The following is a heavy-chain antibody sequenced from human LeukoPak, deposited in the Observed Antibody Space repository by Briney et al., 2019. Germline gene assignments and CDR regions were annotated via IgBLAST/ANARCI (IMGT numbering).Heavy chain of an antibody. CDR1: GGSSSGYY. V-gene: IGHV4-34*01. CDR2: INHSGST. J-gene: IGHJ6*03. CDR3: AKSIAAAGTLNYMDV. D-gene: IGHD6-13*01. Sequence: SETLSLTCAVYGGSSSGYYWSWIRQPPGKGLEWIGEINHSGSTNYNPSLKSRVTIPVDTSKNQFSLKLSSVTAGDTAVYYCAKSIAAAGTLNYMDVWGKGTTVTVSS.